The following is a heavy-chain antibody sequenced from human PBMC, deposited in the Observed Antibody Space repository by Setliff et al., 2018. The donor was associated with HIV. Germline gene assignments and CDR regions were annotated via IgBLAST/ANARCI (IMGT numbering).Heavy chain of an antibody. D-gene: IGHD3-16*02. J-gene: IGHJ4*02. CDR3: ARAYYDSVWGNDRYRFYYFDY. V-gene: IGHV1-46*01. CDR2: FNPRGSTT. Sequence: ASVKVSCKTSGYTFTTYYMHWVRQAPGQGLEWVGIFNPRGSTTISAQNFQDRVTMTSDTSTNTVYMELTSLAFEDTAVYYCARAYYDSVWGNDRYRFYYFDYWGQGTLVTVSS. CDR1: GYTFTTYY.